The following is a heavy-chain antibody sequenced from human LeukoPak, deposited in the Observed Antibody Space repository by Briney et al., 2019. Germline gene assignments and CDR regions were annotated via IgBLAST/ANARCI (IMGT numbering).Heavy chain of an antibody. D-gene: IGHD1-26*01. CDR2: INPNSGGT. V-gene: IGHV1-2*02. CDR3: ATCIVGATPELDY. Sequence: ASVKVSCKASGYTFTGYYMDWVRQAPGQGLEWMGWINPNSGGTNYAQKFQGRVTMTRDTSISTAYMELSRLRSDDTAVYYCATCIVGATPELDYWGQGTLVTVSS. CDR1: GYTFTGYY. J-gene: IGHJ4*02.